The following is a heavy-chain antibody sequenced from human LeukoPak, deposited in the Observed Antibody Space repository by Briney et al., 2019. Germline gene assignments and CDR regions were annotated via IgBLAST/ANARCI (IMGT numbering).Heavy chain of an antibody. Sequence: GASVKLSCNASGYTFTCCGITMVRQPHGQGFGLMGWISPYSGKTNYAQKLQGRVTMTTETSTSTVYMELRSLRSDDTAVYYCERGFGGATLYGMDVWGQGTTVTVSS. CDR2: ISPYSGKT. CDR3: ERGFGGATLYGMDV. V-gene: IGHV1-18*01. CDR1: GYTFTCCG. J-gene: IGHJ6*02. D-gene: IGHD1-26*01.